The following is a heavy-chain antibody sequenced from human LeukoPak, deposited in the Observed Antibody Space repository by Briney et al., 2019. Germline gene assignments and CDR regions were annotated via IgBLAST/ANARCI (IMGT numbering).Heavy chain of an antibody. Sequence: SETLSLTCTVSGGSISSGDYYWRWIRQPPGKGLEWIGYIYYSGSTYYNPSLKSRVTISVDTSKNQFSLKLSSVTAADTAEYYCARASTMVREVIGTNWFDPWGQGTLVTVSS. V-gene: IGHV4-30-4*08. CDR1: GGSISSGDYY. J-gene: IGHJ5*02. CDR2: IYYSGST. CDR3: ARASTMVREVIGTNWFDP. D-gene: IGHD3-10*01.